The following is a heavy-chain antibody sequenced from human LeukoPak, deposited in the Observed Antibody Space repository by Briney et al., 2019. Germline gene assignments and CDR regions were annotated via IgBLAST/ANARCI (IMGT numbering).Heavy chain of an antibody. D-gene: IGHD6-13*01. CDR2: VWVDGNT. V-gene: IGHV3-53*01. Sequence: GGSLRLSCAASGFSVSNSYMRWVRQAPGKGLDWVSAVWVDGNTYHAESVKGRFTVSRDNSKNTLYLQMNSLRAEDTAVYYCGGFQFPAAGRDASDVWGQGKMVTVSS. J-gene: IGHJ3*01. CDR1: GFSVSNSY. CDR3: GGFQFPAAGRDASDV.